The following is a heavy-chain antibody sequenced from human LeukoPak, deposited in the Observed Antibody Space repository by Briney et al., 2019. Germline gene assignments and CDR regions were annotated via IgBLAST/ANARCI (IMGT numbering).Heavy chain of an antibody. CDR2: IRPDGSDK. CDR3: GRRGVTAGLDR. D-gene: IGHD3-10*01. J-gene: IGHJ5*02. Sequence: PGGSLRLSCAASGFTFGNTWMGWVRQAPGKGLEWVANIRPDGSDKYYVDSVRGRFTISRDNAQNSVNLQMNSLRAEDSAVYYCGRRGVTAGLDRWGQGTLVSVAS. V-gene: IGHV3-7*01. CDR1: GFTFGNTW.